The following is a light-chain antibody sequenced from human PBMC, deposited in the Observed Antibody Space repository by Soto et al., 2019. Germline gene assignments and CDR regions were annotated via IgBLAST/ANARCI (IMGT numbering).Light chain of an antibody. CDR1: QSVSRSF. CDR2: GAS. J-gene: IGKJ1*01. Sequence: ETVFIQSPGTLSLSPGERDTLSCRASQSVSRSFLAWYQQKPGQAPSLLIYGASSRATGIPDRFSGSGSGTDFTLTISRLEPEDFAVYYCQQYGTSPRTFGQGTKVEIK. CDR3: QQYGTSPRT. V-gene: IGKV3-20*01.